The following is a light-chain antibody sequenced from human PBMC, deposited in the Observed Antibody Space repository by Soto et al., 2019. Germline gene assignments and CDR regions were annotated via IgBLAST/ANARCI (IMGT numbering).Light chain of an antibody. V-gene: IGKV1-12*01. Sequence: DIQMTQSPSSVSASLGDRVTITCRASQGISSWLAWYQQKPGKAPKLLIYDASALPRGVPSRFSGSGSGTDFTLTISSLQPEDFATYYCQQSYSTLITFGQGTRLEIK. CDR3: QQSYSTLIT. CDR2: DAS. J-gene: IGKJ5*01. CDR1: QGISSW.